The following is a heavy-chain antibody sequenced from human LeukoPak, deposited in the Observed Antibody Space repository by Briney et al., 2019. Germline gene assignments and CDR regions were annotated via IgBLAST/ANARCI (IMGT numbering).Heavy chain of an antibody. J-gene: IGHJ4*02. Sequence: GGALRLSCAASGSTFSSYAMSWVRQAPGKGLEWVSAISSSGGSTYYADSVNGRFTISSDNSKNTLYMQKNSLRAEDTAVYYCAFNGRDYDSSGYYSVYWGQGTLVTVSS. CDR1: GSTFSSYA. CDR3: AFNGRDYDSSGYYSVY. D-gene: IGHD3-22*01. CDR2: ISSSGGST. V-gene: IGHV3-23*01.